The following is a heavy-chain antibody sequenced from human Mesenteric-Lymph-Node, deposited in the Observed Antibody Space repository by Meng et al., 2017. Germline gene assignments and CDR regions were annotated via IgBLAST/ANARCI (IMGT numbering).Heavy chain of an antibody. D-gene: IGHD1-1*01. Sequence: GGSLRLSCKASGYSFTAYWIGWVRQMPGKGLEWMGFIYFGGSDNRYRPSFEGQVAISADKSSSTAYLQWSSLKASDTATYYCASATHGTSFWDYWGQGTLVTVSS. V-gene: IGHV5-51*01. J-gene: IGHJ4*02. CDR1: GYSFTAYW. CDR3: ASATHGTSFWDY. CDR2: IYFGGSDN.